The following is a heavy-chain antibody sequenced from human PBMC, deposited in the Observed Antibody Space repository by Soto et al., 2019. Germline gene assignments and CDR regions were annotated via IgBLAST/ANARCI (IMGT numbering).Heavy chain of an antibody. CDR3: ARYNAASGTYFFDY. V-gene: IGHV4-4*02. D-gene: IGHD6-13*01. J-gene: IGHJ4*02. CDR1: GGSVSSRYW. CDR2: IYHSGRA. Sequence: PTETLSPTCAVSGGSVSSRYWWSWVRQSPGKGLEWIGEIYHSGRANYNPSLKSRVTMSVDDSKNQTSLRLTSVTATDTAVYYSARYNAASGTYFFDYWGQGTLVTVSS.